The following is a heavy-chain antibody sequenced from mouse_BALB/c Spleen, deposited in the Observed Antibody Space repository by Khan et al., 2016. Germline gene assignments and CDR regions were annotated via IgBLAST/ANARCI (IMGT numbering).Heavy chain of an antibody. V-gene: IGHV9-3*02. CDR3: AREYGNCALDY. J-gene: IGHJ4*01. CDR2: INTNTGAP. D-gene: IGHD2-10*02. CDR1: GYTFTNYG. Sequence: QIQLVQSGPELKKPGETVKISCTASGYTFTNYGVHWVKQAPGKGLKWMGWINTNTGAPTYAEEFKGRFAFSLETSATTAFLQIDNLKKKDTATYYCAREYGNCALDYWGQGTSVTVSS.